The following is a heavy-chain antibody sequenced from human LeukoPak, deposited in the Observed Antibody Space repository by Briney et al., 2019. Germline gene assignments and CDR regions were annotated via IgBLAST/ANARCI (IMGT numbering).Heavy chain of an antibody. CDR2: ISLSGGTT. J-gene: IGHJ4*02. CDR3: AKDRVWWLSMGGDEMYLFDY. D-gene: IGHD1-26*01. CDR1: GFTFNHYA. V-gene: IGHV3-23*01. Sequence: GGSLRLSCAASGFTFNHYAMSWVRQAPGKGLEWVSTISLSGGTTFYADSVKGRFTISRDNSKNTLYLQMNSLRAEDTAVYYCAKDRVWWLSMGGDEMYLFDYWGQGTLVTVSS.